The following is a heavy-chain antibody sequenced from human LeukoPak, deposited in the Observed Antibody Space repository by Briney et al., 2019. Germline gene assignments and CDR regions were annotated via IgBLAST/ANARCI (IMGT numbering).Heavy chain of an antibody. CDR2: IYYSGST. D-gene: IGHD3-3*01. V-gene: IGHV4-61*08. J-gene: IGHJ4*02. CDR1: GGSISSGGYY. CDR3: ARGVVGYYFDY. Sequence: SQTLTLTCTVSGGSISSGGYYWSWIRQPPGKGLEWIGYIYYSGSTNYNPSLKSRVTISVDTSKNQFSLKLSSVTAADTAVYYCARGVVGYYFDYWGQGTLVTVSS.